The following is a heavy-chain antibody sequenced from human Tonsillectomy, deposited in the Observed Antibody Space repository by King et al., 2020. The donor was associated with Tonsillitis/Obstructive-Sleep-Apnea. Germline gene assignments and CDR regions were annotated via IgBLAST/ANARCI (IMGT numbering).Heavy chain of an antibody. CDR2: ISYSGSS. CDR3: ARTTPPYYNYYMDV. D-gene: IGHD4-11*01. V-gene: IGHV4-31*03. Sequence: QVPLQESGPGLVKPSQTLSLTCTVSGGSISSGGYYWSWIRQHPGTGLEWIGYISYSGSSHYNPSLKSRVTISMDTSKNQFSLKVTSVTAADTAVFYCARTTPPYYNYYMDVWGKGTTATVSS. CDR1: GGSISSGGYY. J-gene: IGHJ6*03.